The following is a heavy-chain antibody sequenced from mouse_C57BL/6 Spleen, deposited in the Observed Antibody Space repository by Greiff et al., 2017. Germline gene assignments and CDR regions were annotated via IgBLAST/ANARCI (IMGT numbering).Heavy chain of an antibody. J-gene: IGHJ2*01. CDR2: INPNHGGT. CDR1: GYTFTDYN. V-gene: IGHV1-22*01. Sequence: VQLKQSGPELVKPGASVKMSCKASGYTFTDYNMHWVKQSHGKSLVWIGYINPNHGGTSYNQKFKGKATLTVNKSSSTDLMELRRLTSEGSAVYYCARRGLGKCCDYWGQGTTLTVSS. D-gene: IGHD4-1*01. CDR3: ARRGLGKCCDY.